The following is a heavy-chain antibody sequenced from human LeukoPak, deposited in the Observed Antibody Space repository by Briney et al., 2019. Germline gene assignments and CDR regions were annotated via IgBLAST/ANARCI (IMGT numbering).Heavy chain of an antibody. CDR1: GGSLSSYY. CDR2: IYYSGST. Sequence: SETLSLTCTVSGGSLSSYYWSWIWQPPGKGLEWIGYIYYSGSTNYNPSLKSRVTISVDTSKNQFSLKLSSVTAADTAVYYCARDRVGDFWSGFDYYYGMDVWGQGTTVTVSS. J-gene: IGHJ6*02. D-gene: IGHD3-3*01. V-gene: IGHV4-59*01. CDR3: ARDRVGDFWSGFDYYYGMDV.